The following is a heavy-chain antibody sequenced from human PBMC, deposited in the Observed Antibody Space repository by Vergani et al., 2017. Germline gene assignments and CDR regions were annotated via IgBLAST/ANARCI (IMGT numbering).Heavy chain of an antibody. CDR2: IYHSGST. V-gene: IGHV4-30-2*01. Sequence: QLQLQESGSGLVKPSQTLSLTCAVSGGSISSGGYSWSWIRQPPGKGLEWIGYIYHSGSTYYNPSLKSRVTISVDRSKNQFSLKLSSVIAADTAVYYCAREYYDFWSGYYTGGWFDPWGQGTLVTVSS. J-gene: IGHJ5*02. CDR3: AREYYDFWSGYYTGGWFDP. CDR1: GGSISSGGYS. D-gene: IGHD3-3*01.